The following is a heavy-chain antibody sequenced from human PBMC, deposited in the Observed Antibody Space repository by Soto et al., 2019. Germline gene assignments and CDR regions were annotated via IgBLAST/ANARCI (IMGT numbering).Heavy chain of an antibody. Sequence: EVQLVESGGGLVKPGGSLRLSCAASGFTFSNAWMNWVRQAPGKGLEWVGRIKSKTDGGTTDYAAPVKGRFTISRDDSKNTLYLQMNSLKTEDTAVYYCTTEPFPRFLEWLLTYFDYWGQGTLVTVSS. CDR1: GFTFSNAW. J-gene: IGHJ4*02. D-gene: IGHD3-3*01. CDR3: TTEPFPRFLEWLLTYFDY. V-gene: IGHV3-15*07. CDR2: IKSKTDGGTT.